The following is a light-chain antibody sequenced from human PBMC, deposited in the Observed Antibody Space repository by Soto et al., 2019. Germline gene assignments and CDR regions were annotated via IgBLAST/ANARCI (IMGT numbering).Light chain of an antibody. CDR1: RSNIGDNT. Sequence: QSVRTQSPSASGTPGQRVTISCSGSRSNIGDNTVSWFQQLPVSAPKLLIYDTSQRPSGVPDRCSGSKSGTSASLAISVLPSEDEADYCCATWDDSLNAVVFGGGTKVTVL. CDR2: DTS. V-gene: IGLV1-44*01. CDR3: ATWDDSLNAVV. J-gene: IGLJ2*01.